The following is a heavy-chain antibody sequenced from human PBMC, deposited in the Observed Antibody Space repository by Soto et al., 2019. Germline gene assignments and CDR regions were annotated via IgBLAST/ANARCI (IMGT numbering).Heavy chain of an antibody. D-gene: IGHD5-18*01. CDR2: IKQDGSEK. Sequence: PGGSLRLSCAASGFTFSSYWMSWVRQAPGKGLEWVANIKQDGSEKYYVDSVKGRFTISRDNAKNSLYLQMNSLRAEDTAVYYCASDHRDTAMVRVGGYYYYMDVWGKGTTVTVS. V-gene: IGHV3-7*01. J-gene: IGHJ6*03. CDR3: ASDHRDTAMVRVGGYYYYMDV. CDR1: GFTFSSYW.